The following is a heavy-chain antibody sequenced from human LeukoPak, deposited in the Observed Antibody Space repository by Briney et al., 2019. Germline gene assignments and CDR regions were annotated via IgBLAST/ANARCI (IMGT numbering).Heavy chain of an antibody. CDR2: IKQDGSEK. Sequence: PGGSLRLSCAASGFIFSSSEMNWVRQAPGKGLEWVANIKQDGSEKYYVDSVKGRFTISRDNAKNSLYLQMNSLRAEDTAVYYCARAPRYYGSGPYYFDYWGQGTLVTVSS. V-gene: IGHV3-7*01. CDR1: GFIFSSSE. CDR3: ARAPRYYGSGPYYFDY. J-gene: IGHJ4*02. D-gene: IGHD3-10*01.